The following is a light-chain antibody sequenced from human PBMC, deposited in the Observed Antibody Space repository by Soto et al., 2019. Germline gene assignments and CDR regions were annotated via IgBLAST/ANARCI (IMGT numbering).Light chain of an antibody. CDR1: SNDVGGYNY. CDR3: SSFTTGSTVV. J-gene: IGLJ2*01. V-gene: IGLV2-14*01. Sequence: QSALTQPASVSGSPRQSITISCTGTSNDVGGYNYVSWYQQHPGKAPKLMIYDVSNRPSGVSNRFSGSKSGNMASLTISGLQAEDEADYYCSSFTTGSTVVFGGGTKLTVL. CDR2: DVS.